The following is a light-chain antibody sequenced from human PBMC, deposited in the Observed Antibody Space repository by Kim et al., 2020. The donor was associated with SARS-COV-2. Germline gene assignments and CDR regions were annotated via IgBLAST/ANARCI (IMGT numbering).Light chain of an antibody. J-gene: IGLJ1*01. V-gene: IGLV2-14*03. CDR2: DVS. CDR1: SSDVGGYTY. Sequence: GKSITISCTGTSSDVGGYTYVSWYQQHPGKAPKLMIYDVSNRPSGVSNRFSGSKSGNTASLTISGLQAEDEADYYCSSYTSSSTYVFGTGTKVTVL. CDR3: SSYTSSSTYV.